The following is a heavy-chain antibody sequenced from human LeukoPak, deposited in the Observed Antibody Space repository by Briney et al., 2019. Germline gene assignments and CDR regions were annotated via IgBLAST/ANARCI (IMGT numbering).Heavy chain of an antibody. D-gene: IGHD3-3*01. CDR1: GYNFNACY. J-gene: IGHJ4*02. CDR2: INPNSGGT. Sequence: ASVKVSCKASGYNFNACYMHWVRQAPGQGLEWMGWINPNSGGTNYAQKFQGRVTLTRDTFINTVYMEVNRLTSDDTVVYYCARGEWLVLGDHWGQGTPVTVSS. CDR3: ARGEWLVLGDH. V-gene: IGHV1-2*02.